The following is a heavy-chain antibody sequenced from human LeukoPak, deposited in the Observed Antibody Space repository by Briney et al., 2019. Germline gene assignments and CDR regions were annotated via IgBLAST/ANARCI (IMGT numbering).Heavy chain of an antibody. J-gene: IGHJ5*02. CDR1: GYSFTSHW. D-gene: IGHD2-2*01. Sequence: GESLQISCKGSGYSFTSHWIGWVRQMPGKGLEWMGIIYPGDSDTRYSPSFQGQVTISADKSISTAYLQWSSLKASDTAMSYCARWGKYCSSATCYSYFDPWGQGTLVTVSS. V-gene: IGHV5-51*01. CDR2: IYPGDSDT. CDR3: ARWGKYCSSATCYSYFDP.